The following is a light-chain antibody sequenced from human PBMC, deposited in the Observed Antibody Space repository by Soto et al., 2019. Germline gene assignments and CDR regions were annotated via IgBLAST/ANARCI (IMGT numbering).Light chain of an antibody. CDR3: SSFTNSITFEVV. CDR1: SSDVGNYNR. V-gene: IGLV2-18*02. Sequence: QSVLTQPPSVSGSPGQSVTISCTGTSSDVGNYNRVSWYQQPPGTAPKLMIYEVSNRPSGVPDRFSGSKSGNTASLTISGLQAEDEADYYCSSFTNSITFEVVFGGGTKLTVL. J-gene: IGLJ2*01. CDR2: EVS.